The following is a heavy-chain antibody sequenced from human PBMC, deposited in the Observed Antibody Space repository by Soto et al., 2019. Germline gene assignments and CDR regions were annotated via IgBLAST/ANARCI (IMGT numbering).Heavy chain of an antibody. CDR1: GITFSSLV. CDR3: AHRTAFDY. J-gene: IGHJ4*02. CDR2: ITGSGDAT. D-gene: IGHD2-2*01. V-gene: IGHV3-23*01. Sequence: GGSLRLSCAASGITFSSLVMSWVRQAPGKGLEWVSSITGSGDATYHADSVKGRFTISRDNSMNTLYLQLNSLRADDTALYYCAHRTAFDYWGQGTXVTVSS.